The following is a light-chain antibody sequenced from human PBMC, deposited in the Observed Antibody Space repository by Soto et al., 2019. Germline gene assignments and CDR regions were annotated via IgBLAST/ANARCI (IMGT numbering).Light chain of an antibody. CDR1: QSIGSW. Sequence: DIQMTQSPSTLSASVGDRVTITCRANQSIGSWLAWYQQKPGKAPNLLIYKASSLESGVPSRFSGSGSGTEFTLTISSLQPDDFATYYCQQYDVYPYTFGQGTKLEIK. V-gene: IGKV1-5*03. J-gene: IGKJ2*01. CDR2: KAS. CDR3: QQYDVYPYT.